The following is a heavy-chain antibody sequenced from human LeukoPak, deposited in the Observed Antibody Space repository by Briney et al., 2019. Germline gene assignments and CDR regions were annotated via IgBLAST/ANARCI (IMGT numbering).Heavy chain of an antibody. J-gene: IGHJ4*02. V-gene: IGHV3-30*02. D-gene: IGHD2-15*01. CDR3: AKALSFYFDY. CDR2: IRYDGSNK. Sequence: SGGSLRLSCAASGFTFSSYGMHWVRQAPGKGLEWVAFIRYDGSNKYYADSVKGRFTISRDNSKNMLYLQMNSLRAEDTAVYYCAKALSFYFDYWGQGTLVTVSS. CDR1: GFTFSSYG.